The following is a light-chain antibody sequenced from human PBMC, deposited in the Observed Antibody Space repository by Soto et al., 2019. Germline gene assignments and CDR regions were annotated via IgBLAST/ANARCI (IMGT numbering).Light chain of an antibody. Sequence: IVLTQSPGTLSLSPGERATLFCRASQTLSINSLAWYQQKPGQAPRLLIYGASTRHTGIPDRFNGSGSGTDFALTINRLEPEDFATYYCQETYRTPYTFGQGTKLEIK. V-gene: IGKV3-20*01. CDR2: GAS. J-gene: IGKJ2*01. CDR3: QETYRTPYT. CDR1: QTLSINS.